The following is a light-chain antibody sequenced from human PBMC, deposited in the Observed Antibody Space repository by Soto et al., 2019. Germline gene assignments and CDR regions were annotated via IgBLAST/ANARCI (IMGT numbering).Light chain of an antibody. CDR2: GAS. V-gene: IGKV3-20*01. J-gene: IGKJ2*01. Sequence: EIVLTQSPGTLSLSPGGRATLSCRASQSVGSTYLAWYQQKPGQAPRLLIYGASTRATSIPDRISGNGSGTYFILSISSLEPQDFAVYYCQQICSPPYTFGQGTKVAI. CDR1: QSVGSTY. CDR3: QQICSPPYT.